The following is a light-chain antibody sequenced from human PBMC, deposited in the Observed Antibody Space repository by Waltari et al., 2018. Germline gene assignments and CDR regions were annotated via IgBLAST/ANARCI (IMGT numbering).Light chain of an antibody. CDR2: KAS. CDR3: QQYRTNPWA. V-gene: IGKV1-5*03. CDR1: QNIHSW. J-gene: IGKJ1*01. Sequence: DIQMTQSPSTLSASVGDRVTLTCRASQNIHSWLAWYQQKPGMAPKLLISKASTLESGVPSRFSGSGSGTEFTLTIGSLQPDDLATYYCQQYRTNPWAFGQGTKV.